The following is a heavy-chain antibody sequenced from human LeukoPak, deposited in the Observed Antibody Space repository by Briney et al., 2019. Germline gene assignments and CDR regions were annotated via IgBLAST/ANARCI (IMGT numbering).Heavy chain of an antibody. D-gene: IGHD5-12*01. Sequence: SETLSLTCAVYGGSFSDYYWTWIRQTPGKGLEWIGEMSPSGSSNYNPSLKSRVTISVDTSKNQFSLKLSSVTAADTAVYYCARGAPARGWLRLHRCFDYWGQGTLVTVSS. CDR1: GGSFSDYY. CDR2: MSPSGSS. V-gene: IGHV4-34*01. J-gene: IGHJ4*02. CDR3: ARGAPARGWLRLHRCFDY.